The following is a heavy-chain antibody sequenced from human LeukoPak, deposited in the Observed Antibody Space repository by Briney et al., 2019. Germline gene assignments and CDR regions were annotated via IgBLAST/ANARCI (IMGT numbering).Heavy chain of an antibody. J-gene: IGHJ4*02. CDR2: IKQDGSEK. Sequence: PGGSLRLSCAVSGFTFSSYWMSWVRQAPGKGLEWVANIKQDGSEKNYVDSVKGRFTISRDNAKNSLYLQMNSLRAEDAALYYCARGRGVDRFDYWGQGTLVTVSS. CDR1: GFTFSSYW. CDR3: ARGRGVDRFDY. D-gene: IGHD3-16*01. V-gene: IGHV3-7*01.